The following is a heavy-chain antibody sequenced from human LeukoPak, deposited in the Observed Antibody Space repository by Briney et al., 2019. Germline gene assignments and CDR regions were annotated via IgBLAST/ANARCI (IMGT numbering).Heavy chain of an antibody. CDR2: ISNSGGRT. J-gene: IGHJ4*02. CDR3: AKSYNGYESKPDY. D-gene: IGHD5-12*01. V-gene: IGHV3-23*01. Sequence: GGSLRLSCAASGFTFSSYAMSWVRQAPGKGLEWVSSISNSGGRTFCTDSVKGRFTISRDNSKITLYLQMNSLRAEDTAVYYCAKSYNGYESKPDYWGQGTLVTVSS. CDR1: GFTFSSYA.